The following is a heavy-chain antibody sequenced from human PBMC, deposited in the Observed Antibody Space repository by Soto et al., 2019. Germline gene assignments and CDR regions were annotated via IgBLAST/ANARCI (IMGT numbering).Heavy chain of an antibody. V-gene: IGHV1-69*06. D-gene: IGHD6-6*01. CDR3: ARDSTYSSSSNYYYGMDV. CDR1: GGTFSSYA. CDR2: IIPIFGTA. J-gene: IGHJ6*02. Sequence: ASVKVSCKASGGTFSSYAISWVRQAPGQGLEWMGGIIPIFGTANYAQKFQGRVTITADKSTSTAYMELSSLRSEDTAVYYCARDSTYSSSSNYYYGMDVWGQGTTVTVSS.